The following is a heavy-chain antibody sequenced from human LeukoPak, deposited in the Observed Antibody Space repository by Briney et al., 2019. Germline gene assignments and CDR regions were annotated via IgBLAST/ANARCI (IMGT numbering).Heavy chain of an antibody. D-gene: IGHD3-10*01. V-gene: IGHV4-4*07. Sequence: TPSETLSLTCTVSGGSVSSYFWSWIRQPAGKGLEWLGHIYTSVSTNYNPSLKSRVTMSVDTSKNQFSLRLSSVTAADTAVYYCARDLGPVRSGWFHHWGQGTLVTVSS. CDR1: GGSVSSYF. CDR3: ARDLGPVRSGWFHH. J-gene: IGHJ5*02. CDR2: IYTSVST.